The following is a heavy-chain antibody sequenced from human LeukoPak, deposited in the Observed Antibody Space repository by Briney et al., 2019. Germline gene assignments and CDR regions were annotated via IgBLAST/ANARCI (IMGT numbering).Heavy chain of an antibody. CDR1: GYSISSGYY. D-gene: IGHD3-16*01. CDR2: INHSGST. V-gene: IGHV4-38-2*02. Sequence: SETLSLTCTVSGYSISSGYYWGWIRQPPGKGPEWTGSINHSGSTNYNPSLKSRVTISVDTSKNQFSLKLSSVTAADTAVYYCARGGGARFDPWGQGTLVTVSS. CDR3: ARGGGARFDP. J-gene: IGHJ5*02.